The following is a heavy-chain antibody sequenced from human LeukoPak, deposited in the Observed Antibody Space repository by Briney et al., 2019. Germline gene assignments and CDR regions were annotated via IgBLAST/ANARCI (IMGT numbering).Heavy chain of an antibody. CDR3: ARRRADNSGFDY. CDR2: ISSSGGNT. CDR1: GFTFSSYA. V-gene: IGHV3-23*01. D-gene: IGHD3-22*01. Sequence: PGGSLRLSCAASGFTFSSYAMSWVRQAPGTGLEWVSAISSSGGNTYYADSVKGRFTISRDNSKNTLYLQTNSLRAEDTAVYNCARRRADNSGFDYWGQETLVTVSS. J-gene: IGHJ4*02.